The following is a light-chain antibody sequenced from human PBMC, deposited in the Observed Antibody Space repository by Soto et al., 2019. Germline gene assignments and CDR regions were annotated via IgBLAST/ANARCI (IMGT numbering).Light chain of an antibody. CDR3: QQSYSTPRT. Sequence: DIQMTQSPSSLSASVGDRVTITCRASQSISNYLNWYQQKPGKAPKLLIYAASSLESGVPSRLSGSGSGTDFTLTISSLQPEDFATYYCQQSYSTPRTLGQGTKVDIK. J-gene: IGKJ1*01. CDR2: AAS. V-gene: IGKV1-39*01. CDR1: QSISNY.